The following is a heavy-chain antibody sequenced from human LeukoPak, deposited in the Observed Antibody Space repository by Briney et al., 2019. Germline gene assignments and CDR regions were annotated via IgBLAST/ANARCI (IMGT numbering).Heavy chain of an antibody. D-gene: IGHD3-10*01. CDR2: IYYSGST. J-gene: IGHJ4*02. CDR3: ARDSVAYGYFDY. CDR1: GGSISSYY. Sequence: SETLSHTCTVSGGSISSYYWSWIRQPPGKGLEWIGYIYYSGSTNYNPSLKSRVTISVDTSKDQFSLKLSSVTAADTAVYYCARDSVAYGYFDYWGQGTLVTVSS. V-gene: IGHV4-59*01.